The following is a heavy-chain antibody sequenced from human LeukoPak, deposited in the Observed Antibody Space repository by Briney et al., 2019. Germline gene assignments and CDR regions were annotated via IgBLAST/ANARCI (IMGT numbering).Heavy chain of an antibody. Sequence: ASVKVSCKVSGYTLTELSMHWVRQAPGKGLEWMGGFDPEDGETIYAQKFQGRVTMTEDTSTDTAYMELSSLRSEDTAVYYCATAATVTTERLDYFDYWGQGTLVTVPS. CDR1: GYTLTELS. V-gene: IGHV1-24*01. D-gene: IGHD4-17*01. CDR2: FDPEDGET. J-gene: IGHJ4*02. CDR3: ATAATVTTERLDYFDY.